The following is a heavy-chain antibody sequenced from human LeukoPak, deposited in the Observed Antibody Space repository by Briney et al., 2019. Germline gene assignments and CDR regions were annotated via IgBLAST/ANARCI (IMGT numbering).Heavy chain of an antibody. CDR2: ISAYNGNT. CDR1: GYTFTSYG. Sequence: ASVKVSCKASGYTFTSYGISWVRQAHGQGLEWMGWISAYNGNTNYAQKLQGRVTMTTDTSTSTAYMDLRSLRSDDTAVYYCAAESIVVVDDAFDIWGQGTMVTVSS. J-gene: IGHJ3*02. D-gene: IGHD3-22*01. CDR3: AAESIVVVDDAFDI. V-gene: IGHV1-18*01.